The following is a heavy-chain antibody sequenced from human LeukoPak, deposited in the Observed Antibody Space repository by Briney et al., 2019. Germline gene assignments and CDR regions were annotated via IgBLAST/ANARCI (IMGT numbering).Heavy chain of an antibody. J-gene: IGHJ4*02. CDR3: AITMYYYDSSGYEGDDY. V-gene: IGHV1-8*01. CDR1: GYTFTSYD. D-gene: IGHD3-22*01. CDR2: MNPNSGNT. Sequence: ASLKVSCKASGYTFTSYDINWVRQATGQGLEWMGWMNPNSGNTGYAQKLQGRVTMTTDTSTSTAYMELRSLRSDDTAVYYCAITMYYYDSSGYEGDDYWGRGTLVTVSS.